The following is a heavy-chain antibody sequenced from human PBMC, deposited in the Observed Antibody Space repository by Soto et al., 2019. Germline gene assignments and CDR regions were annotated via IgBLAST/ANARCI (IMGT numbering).Heavy chain of an antibody. CDR1: GFTFSNYG. J-gene: IGHJ4*02. V-gene: IGHV3-30*18. CDR2: ISYDASDT. Sequence: QVQLVESGGGVVQPGRSLRLSCAASGFTFSNYGMHWVRQAPGKGLEWVAVISYDASDTYYADSVKGRFTISRDNSKNTLFLQMNSLRPDDTAAYYCAKDPGYSNSWPFDYWGQGTLVTVSS. CDR3: AKDPGYSNSWPFDY. D-gene: IGHD6-13*01.